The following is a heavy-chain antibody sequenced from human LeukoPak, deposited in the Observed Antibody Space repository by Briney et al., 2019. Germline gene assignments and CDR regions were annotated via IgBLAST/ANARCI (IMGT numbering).Heavy chain of an antibody. CDR2: IYTSGST. V-gene: IGHV4-61*02. J-gene: IGHJ4*02. D-gene: IGHD3-3*01. Sequence: SETLSLTCTVSGGSISSGSYYWSWIRQPAGKGLEWIGRIYTSGSTNYNPSLKSRVTISVDTSKNQISLKLSSVTAADTAVYYCARDRKGDSLNYDFWSGYALDYWGQGTLVTVSS. CDR1: GGSISSGSYY. CDR3: ARDRKGDSLNYDFWSGYALDY.